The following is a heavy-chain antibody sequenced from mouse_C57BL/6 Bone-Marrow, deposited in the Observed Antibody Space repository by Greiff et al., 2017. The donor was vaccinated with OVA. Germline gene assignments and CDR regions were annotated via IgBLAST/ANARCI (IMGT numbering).Heavy chain of an antibody. CDR1: GYAFTNYL. V-gene: IGHV1-54*01. Sequence: QVQLQQSGAELVRPGTSVKVSCKASGYAFTNYLIEWVKQRPGQGLEWIGVINPGSGGTNYNEKFKGKATLTADKSSSTAYMQLSSLTSEDSAVYFCARRSSWEYYYAMDYWGQGTSVTVSS. CDR2: INPGSGGT. CDR3: ARRSSWEYYYAMDY. J-gene: IGHJ4*01. D-gene: IGHD4-1*01.